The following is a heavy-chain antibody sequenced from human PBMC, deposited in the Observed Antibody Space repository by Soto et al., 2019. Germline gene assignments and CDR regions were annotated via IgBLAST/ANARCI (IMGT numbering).Heavy chain of an antibody. J-gene: IGHJ4*02. CDR1: GGSFSFYY. Sequence: QVQLQQWGAGLLKPSETLSLTCAVSGGSFSFYYWSWIRQPPGKGLVWFVEINHSGSTNYNPSIKSRVTISVDRSKHQFSLKLSSVTAADTAVYYCARGVGYAGVDYWVQGTLVTVSS. V-gene: IGHV4-34*01. CDR3: ARGVGYAGVDY. CDR2: INHSGST. D-gene: IGHD5-12*01.